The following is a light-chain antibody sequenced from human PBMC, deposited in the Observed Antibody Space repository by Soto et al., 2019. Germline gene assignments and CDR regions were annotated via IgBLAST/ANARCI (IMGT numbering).Light chain of an antibody. J-gene: IGKJ1*01. CDR2: GAS. CDR3: QQYNKWPPWT. Sequence: EIVMTQSPATLSVSPGERATLSCRASQSVSSNLAWYQQKPGQAPRLLIYGASTRATGIPARFSGSGSGTEFTLTISSLQSADFAAYYCQQYNKWPPWTFGQGTKADIK. CDR1: QSVSSN. V-gene: IGKV3-15*01.